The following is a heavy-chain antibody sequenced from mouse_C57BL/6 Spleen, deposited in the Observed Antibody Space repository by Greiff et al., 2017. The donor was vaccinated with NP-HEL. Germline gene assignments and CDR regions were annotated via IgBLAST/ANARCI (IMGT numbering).Heavy chain of an antibody. CDR2: IYPGDGDT. Sequence: QVHVKQSGAELVKPGASVKISCKASGYAFSSYWMNWVKQRPGKGLEWIGQIYPGDGDTNYNGKFKGKATLTADKSSSTAYMQLSSLTSEDSAVYFCASVGWLNFDYWGQGTTLTVSS. V-gene: IGHV1-80*01. CDR1: GYAFSSYW. CDR3: ASVGWLNFDY. D-gene: IGHD2-3*01. J-gene: IGHJ2*01.